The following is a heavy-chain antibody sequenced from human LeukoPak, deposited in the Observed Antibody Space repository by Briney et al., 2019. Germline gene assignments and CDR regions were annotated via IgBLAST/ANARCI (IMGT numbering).Heavy chain of an antibody. CDR3: ARRGTGHGMDV. Sequence: GGSLRLSCAASGFTFNNYWIHWVRQVPGKGLVWVSRINNDGSSASYVDSVKGRFTISKDNAKNTLFLQMNSLRAEDTAVYYCARRGTGHGMDVWGQGTTVIVSS. J-gene: IGHJ6*02. CDR1: GFTFNNYW. V-gene: IGHV3-74*01. D-gene: IGHD1-1*01. CDR2: INNDGSSA.